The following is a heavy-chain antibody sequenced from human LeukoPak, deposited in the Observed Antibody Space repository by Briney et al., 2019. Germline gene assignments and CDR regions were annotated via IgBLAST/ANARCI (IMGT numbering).Heavy chain of an antibody. D-gene: IGHD3-22*01. J-gene: IGHJ3*02. V-gene: IGHV3-30*18. Sequence: GGSLRLSCAASGFTFSSYGMHWVRQAPGKGLEWVAVISYDGSNKYYADSVKGRSTISRDNSKNTLYLQMNSLRAEDTAVYYCAKGTTHYYDSSGPDAFDIWGQGTMVTVSS. CDR3: AKGTTHYYDSSGPDAFDI. CDR2: ISYDGSNK. CDR1: GFTFSSYG.